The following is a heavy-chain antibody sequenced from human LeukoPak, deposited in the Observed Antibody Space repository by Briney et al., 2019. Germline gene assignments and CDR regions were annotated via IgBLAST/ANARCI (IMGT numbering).Heavy chain of an antibody. D-gene: IGHD6-13*01. Sequence: SETLSLTCTVSGGSISGYYWSWIRQPPGKGLEWIGYIYYSGSTNYNPSLKSRVTISVDTYRKQFSLKLTSVTAADTAVYYCARSFSSSYPDGFDIWGQGTMVTVSS. CDR2: IYYSGST. V-gene: IGHV4-59*08. CDR1: GGSISGYY. CDR3: ARSFSSSYPDGFDI. J-gene: IGHJ3*02.